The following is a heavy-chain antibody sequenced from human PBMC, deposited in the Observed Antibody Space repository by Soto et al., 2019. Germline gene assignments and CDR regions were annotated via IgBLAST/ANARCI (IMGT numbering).Heavy chain of an antibody. CDR2: IGGSDGST. J-gene: IGHJ5*02. D-gene: IGHD3-10*01. V-gene: IGHV3-23*01. CDR3: ANDRLGSVGGLYDP. CDR1: GFTFSNYA. Sequence: EVQLLESGGGLVQPGGSLRLSCAASGFTFSNYAMTWVRQAPGKGLEWVSCIGGSDGSTYYADSVKGRFTISRDNSKNTLHLQMNRLRVEDTAVYYCANDRLGSVGGLYDPWGQGTLVTVSS.